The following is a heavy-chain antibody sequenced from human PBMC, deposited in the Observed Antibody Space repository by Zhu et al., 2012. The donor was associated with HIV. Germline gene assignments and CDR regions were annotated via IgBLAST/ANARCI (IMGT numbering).Heavy chain of an antibody. V-gene: IGHV4-30-4*01. D-gene: IGHD5-12*01. CDR1: GGSISSGDYY. Sequence: QVQLQEPGPGLVKPSQTLSLTCAVSGGSISSGDYYWSWIRQPPGKGLEWIGYIYYSGSTYYNPSLKSRLTISVDTSKNQFSLKLTSVTAADTAVYYCASGSDTVATISSWGQGTLVTVSS. CDR3: ASGSDTVATISS. J-gene: IGHJ5*02. CDR2: IYYSGST.